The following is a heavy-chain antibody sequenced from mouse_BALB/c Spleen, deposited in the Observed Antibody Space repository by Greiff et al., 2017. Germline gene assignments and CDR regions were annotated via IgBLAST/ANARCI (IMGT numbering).Heavy chain of an antibody. CDR3: ARHSLKRYGKDY. D-gene: IGHD2-1*01. CDR2: ISSGGSYT. V-gene: IGHV5-9-3*01. J-gene: IGHJ2*01. Sequence: EVNVVESGGGLVKPGGSLKLSCAASGFTFSSYAMSWVRQTPEKRLEWVATISSGGSYTYYPDSVKGRFTISRDNAKNTLYLQMSSLRSEDTAMYYCARHSLKRYGKDYWGQGTTLTVSS. CDR1: GFTFSSYA.